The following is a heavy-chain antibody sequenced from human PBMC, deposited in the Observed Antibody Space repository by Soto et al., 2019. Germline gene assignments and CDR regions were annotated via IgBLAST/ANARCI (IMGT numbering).Heavy chain of an antibody. CDR2: ISYDGSNK. J-gene: IGHJ4*02. V-gene: IGHV3-30-3*01. Sequence: QVQLVESGGGVVQPGRSLRLSCAASGFTFSSYAMHWVRQAPGKGLEWVAVISYDGSNKYYADSVKGRFTISRDNSKNTLYLQMNSLRAEDTAVYYCARGPWEELWGPFDYWGQGTLVTVSS. CDR3: ARGPWEELWGPFDY. D-gene: IGHD7-27*01. CDR1: GFTFSSYA.